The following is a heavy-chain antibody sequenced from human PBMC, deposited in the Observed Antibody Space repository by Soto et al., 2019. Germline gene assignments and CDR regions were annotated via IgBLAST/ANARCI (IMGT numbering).Heavy chain of an antibody. J-gene: IGHJ6*02. Sequence: SQTNSLRYAVYEGNFVNHCGSWIRQPPGKGLEWIAYIHYSGSTNYNPSLKSRVTISVDTSKNQFSLKLSSVTAADTAVYYCARAPEGYGDYTTPYYYYGMDFWVQGTTVIVSS. D-gene: IGHD4-17*01. CDR2: IHYSGST. V-gene: IGHV4-59*11. CDR1: EGNFVNHC. CDR3: ARAPEGYGDYTTPYYYYGMDF.